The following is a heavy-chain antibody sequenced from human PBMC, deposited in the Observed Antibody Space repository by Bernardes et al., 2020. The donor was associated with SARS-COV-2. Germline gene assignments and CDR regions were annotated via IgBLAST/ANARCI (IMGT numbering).Heavy chain of an antibody. V-gene: IGHV4-31*03. J-gene: IGHJ1*01. CDR1: GGSISSGGYY. CDR2: IYYSGST. CDR3: ARAGKGWLRQTKYFQH. Sequence: SETLSLTCTVSGGSISSGGYYWSWIRQHPGKGLEWIGYIYYSGSTYYNPSLKSRVTISVDTSKNQFSLKLSSVTAADTAVYYCARAGKGWLRQTKYFQHWGQGTLVTVSS. D-gene: IGHD6-19*01.